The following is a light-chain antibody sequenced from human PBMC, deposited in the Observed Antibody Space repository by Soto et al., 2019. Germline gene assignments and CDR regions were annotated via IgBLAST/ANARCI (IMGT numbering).Light chain of an antibody. V-gene: IGKV1-5*03. CDR2: KAS. CDR3: QHYDAYPWT. J-gene: IGKJ2*02. CDR1: QSVGSW. Sequence: DIQMTQSPSTLSASVGDRVTITCRASQSVGSWLAWYQQKPGKAPKYLIYKASILESGVPSRFSGSGSGTEFTLTISSLQPDDFATYYCQHYDAYPWTFGQGTKLDFK.